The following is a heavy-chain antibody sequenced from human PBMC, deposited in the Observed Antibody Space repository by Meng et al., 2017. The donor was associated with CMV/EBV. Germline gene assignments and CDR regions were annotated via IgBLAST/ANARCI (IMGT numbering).Heavy chain of an antibody. D-gene: IGHD3-3*01. Sequence: GSLRLSCAVYGGSFSGYYWSWIRQPPGKRLEWIGEINHSGSTNYNPSLKSRVTISVDTSKNQFSLKLSSVTAADTAVYYCARDTRTIFGVVINYYYYYGMDVWGQGTTVTVSS. CDR3: ARDTRTIFGVVINYYYYYGMDV. CDR1: GGSFSGYY. CDR2: INHSGST. J-gene: IGHJ6*02. V-gene: IGHV4-34*01.